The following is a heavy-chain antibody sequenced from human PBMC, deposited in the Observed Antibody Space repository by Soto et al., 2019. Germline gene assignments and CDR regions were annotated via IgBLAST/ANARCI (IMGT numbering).Heavy chain of an antibody. CDR3: AKDRSYDSTRPYYFDY. J-gene: IGHJ4*02. CDR2: ISKRGGST. Sequence: GGSLRLSCAASGFTFSTFAMTWVRQAPGKGLEWVSSISKRGGSTYYADSVKGRFTISRDNSKNTLDLQMSSLRAEDTAIYYCAKDRSYDSTRPYYFDYWGQGALVTVSS. CDR1: GFTFSTFA. D-gene: IGHD3-10*01. V-gene: IGHV3-23*01.